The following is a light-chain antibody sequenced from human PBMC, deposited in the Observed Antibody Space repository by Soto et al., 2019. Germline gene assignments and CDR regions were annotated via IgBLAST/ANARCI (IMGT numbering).Light chain of an antibody. Sequence: ELVMTQSPDTLSVSPGERATLSCRASQSVRSNLAWYQQKPGQAPRLVIYGASTRATGVPARFSGSGSGTEYSLTISSLQSEDFGVYFCQQYDQWWTFGQGTKVDNK. V-gene: IGKV3-15*01. J-gene: IGKJ1*01. CDR3: QQYDQWWT. CDR2: GAS. CDR1: QSVRSN.